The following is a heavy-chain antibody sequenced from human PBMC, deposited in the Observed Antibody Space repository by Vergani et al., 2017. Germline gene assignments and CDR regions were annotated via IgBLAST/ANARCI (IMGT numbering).Heavy chain of an antibody. D-gene: IGHD5-18*01. CDR1: YYSISSAYY. J-gene: IGHJ4*02. Sequence: QVQLQESGPGLVKPSETLSLTCAVSYYSISSAYYWGWIRQPPGKGLEWIGSIYHSGSTSHNPSLKSRVTISVDTSKNQFSLKLTSVTAADTAVYYCARQVGYSYGHDFWGQGTLVTVSS. V-gene: IGHV4-38-2*01. CDR3: ARQVGYSYGHDF. CDR2: IYHSGST.